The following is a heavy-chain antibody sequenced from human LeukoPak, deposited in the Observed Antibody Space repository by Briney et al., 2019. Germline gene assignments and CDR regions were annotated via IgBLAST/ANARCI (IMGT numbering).Heavy chain of an antibody. Sequence: SETLSLTCTVSGGSISSYYWSWIRQPAGKGLEWIGRIYTSGSTNYNPSLKSRVTMPVDTSKNQFSLKLSSVTAADTAVYYCARDHSSGWFPAYWGQGTLVTVSS. J-gene: IGHJ4*02. V-gene: IGHV4-4*07. CDR3: ARDHSSGWFPAY. CDR2: IYTSGST. CDR1: GGSISSYY. D-gene: IGHD6-19*01.